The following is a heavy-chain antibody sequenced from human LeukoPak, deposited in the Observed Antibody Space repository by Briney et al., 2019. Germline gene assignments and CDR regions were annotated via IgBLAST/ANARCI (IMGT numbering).Heavy chain of an antibody. CDR2: ISSSSSYI. Sequence: GGSLRLSCAASGFTFSSYSMNWVRQAPGKGLGWVSSISSSSSYIYYVDSVKGRFTISRDNAKNSLYLQMNSLRAEDTAVYYCARETDYGDYVDYWGQGTLVTVSS. CDR3: ARETDYGDYVDY. CDR1: GFTFSSYS. V-gene: IGHV3-21*01. D-gene: IGHD4-17*01. J-gene: IGHJ4*02.